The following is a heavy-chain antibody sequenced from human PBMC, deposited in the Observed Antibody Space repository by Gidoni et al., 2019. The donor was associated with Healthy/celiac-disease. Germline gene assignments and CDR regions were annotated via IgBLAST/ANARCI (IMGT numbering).Heavy chain of an antibody. V-gene: IGHV5-10-1*03. J-gene: IGHJ5*02. Sequence: EVQLVQSGAEVQKPGESLRISCKGSGYSFTSYWISWVRQMPGKGLEWMGRIDPSDSDTNYSPSFQGHVTISADKSISTAYLQWSSLKASDTAMYYCARTRIAAASSQEFDPWGQGTLVTVSS. CDR3: ARTRIAAASSQEFDP. CDR2: IDPSDSDT. CDR1: GYSFTSYW. D-gene: IGHD6-13*01.